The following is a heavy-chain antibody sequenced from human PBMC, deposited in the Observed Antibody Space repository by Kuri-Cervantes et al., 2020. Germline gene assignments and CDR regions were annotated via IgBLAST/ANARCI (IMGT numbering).Heavy chain of an antibody. V-gene: IGHV4-59*01. Sequence: SETLSLTCTVSGGSISSYYWSWIRQPPGKGLEWIGYIYYSGSTNYNPSLKSRVTISVDTSKNQVSLKLSSVTAADTAVYYCARDSLSCAFDIWGQGTMVTVSS. CDR1: GGSISSYY. CDR2: IYYSGST. CDR3: ARDSLSCAFDI. J-gene: IGHJ3*02.